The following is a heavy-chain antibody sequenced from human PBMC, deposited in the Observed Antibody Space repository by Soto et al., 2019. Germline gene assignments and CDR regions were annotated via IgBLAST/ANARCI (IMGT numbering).Heavy chain of an antibody. CDR2: ISWNSGSI. Sequence: KISRAASGVTVDISFMDGARKAPGKGLEWVSGISWNSGSIGYADPVKGRFTISRDNAKNSLYLQMNSLRAEDTALYYCAKGGFVVAATMFDFLGQ. J-gene: IGHJ4*02. CDR1: GVTVDISF. D-gene: IGHD2-15*01. CDR3: AKGGFVVAATMFDF. V-gene: IGHV3-9*01.